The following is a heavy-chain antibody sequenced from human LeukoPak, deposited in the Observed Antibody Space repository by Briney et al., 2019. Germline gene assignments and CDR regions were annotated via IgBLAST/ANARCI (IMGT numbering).Heavy chain of an antibody. Sequence: SETLSLTCTVSGGSISSGSYYWSWIRQPAGKGLEWIGRIYTSGSTNYNPSLKSRVTISVDTSKNQFSLKLSSVTAADTAVYYCARDPSSGWQVFDYWGQGTLVTVSS. J-gene: IGHJ4*02. CDR1: GGSISSGSYY. CDR3: ARDPSSGWQVFDY. CDR2: IYTSGST. D-gene: IGHD6-19*01. V-gene: IGHV4-61*02.